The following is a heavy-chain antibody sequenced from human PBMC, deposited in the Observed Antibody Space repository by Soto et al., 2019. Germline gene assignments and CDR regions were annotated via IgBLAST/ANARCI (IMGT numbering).Heavy chain of an antibody. CDR3: ARAAVDYDSSGSSYYYGMDV. V-gene: IGHV1-2*02. CDR1: GYTFTGYY. D-gene: IGHD3-22*01. CDR2: INPNSGGT. Sequence: ASVKVSCKASGYTFTGYYMHWVRQAPGQGLEWVGWINPNSGGTNYAQKFQGRVTMTRDTSISTAYMELSRLRSDDTAVYYCARAAVDYDSSGSSYYYGMDVWGQGTTVTVSS. J-gene: IGHJ6*02.